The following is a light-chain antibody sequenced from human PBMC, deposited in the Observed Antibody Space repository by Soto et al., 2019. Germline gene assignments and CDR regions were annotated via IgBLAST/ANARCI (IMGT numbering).Light chain of an antibody. CDR3: QQVKTYPWT. V-gene: IGKV1-9*01. CDR2: AAS. Sequence: DIQLTQSPSFLTASVGDRVTIPCRASQGISNFLGWYQQKAGKAPRLLIYAASTLQSGVPSRFSGSGSGTEFTLKISSLQPEDFATYYCQQVKTYPWTFGQGTKVEIK. J-gene: IGKJ1*01. CDR1: QGISNF.